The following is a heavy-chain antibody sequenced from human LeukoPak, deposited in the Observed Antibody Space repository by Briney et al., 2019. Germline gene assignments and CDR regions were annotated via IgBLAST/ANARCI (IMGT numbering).Heavy chain of an antibody. CDR3: ARVYIREYSSPPPFDY. J-gene: IGHJ4*02. D-gene: IGHD6-6*01. CDR1: GFTFSSYS. V-gene: IGHV3-21*01. CDR2: ISSSSSYI. Sequence: GGSLRLSCAASGFTFSSYSMNWVRQAPGKGLEWVSSISSSSSYIYYADSVKGRFTISRDNAKNSLYLQMNSLRAEDTAVYYCARVYIREYSSPPPFDYWGQGTLVTVSS.